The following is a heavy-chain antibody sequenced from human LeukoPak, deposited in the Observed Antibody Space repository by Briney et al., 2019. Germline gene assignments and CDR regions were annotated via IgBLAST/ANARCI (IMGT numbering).Heavy chain of an antibody. J-gene: IGHJ5*02. D-gene: IGHD3/OR15-3a*01. V-gene: IGHV1-46*01. CDR2: INPSGGST. Sequence: ASVKVSCKASGYTFTSYGISWVRQAPGQGLEWMGMINPSGGSTSYAQEFQGRLTMTRDTSTSTVYMELSSLRSEDTALYYCARSWWGTDWLLYKNWFDPWGQGTLVTVSS. CDR3: ARSWWGTDWLLYKNWFDP. CDR1: GYTFTSYG.